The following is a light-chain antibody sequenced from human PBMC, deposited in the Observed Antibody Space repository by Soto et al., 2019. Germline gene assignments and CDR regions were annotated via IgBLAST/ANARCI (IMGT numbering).Light chain of an antibody. J-gene: IGLJ2*01. CDR3: SSHTPNITL. CDR1: SSDVGGYNY. Sequence: QSALTQPASVSGSPGQSITISCTGTSSDVGGYNYVSWYQQHPGKAPKLMIYAVTDRPSGVSSRFSGSKSGNTASLTISGLQAEDEADYYCSSHTPNITLFGGGTQLTVL. CDR2: AVT. V-gene: IGLV2-14*01.